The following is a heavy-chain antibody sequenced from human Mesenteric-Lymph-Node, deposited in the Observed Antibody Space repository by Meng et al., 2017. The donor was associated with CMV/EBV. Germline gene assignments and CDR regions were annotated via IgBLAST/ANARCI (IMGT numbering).Heavy chain of an antibody. CDR1: GGSISSSSYY. CDR2: IYYSGST. Sequence: GSLRLSCTVSGGSISSSSYYWGWIRQPPGKGLEWIGSIYYSGSTYYNPSLKSRVTISVDTSKNQFSLKLSSVTAADTAVYYCAREGGMDVWGQGTTVTVSS. J-gene: IGHJ6*02. CDR3: AREGGMDV. V-gene: IGHV4-39*07.